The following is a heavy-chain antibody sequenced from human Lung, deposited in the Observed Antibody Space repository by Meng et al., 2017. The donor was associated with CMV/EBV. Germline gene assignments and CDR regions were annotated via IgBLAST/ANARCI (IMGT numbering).Heavy chain of an antibody. CDR2: INGGNGKT. CDR3: ARDVVVPAALTVRIDY. J-gene: IGHJ4*02. CDR1: GYTFTSYA. V-gene: IGHV1-3*01. D-gene: IGHD2-2*01. Sequence: VQLLQAGAEVKKPVASVKVSCKASGYTFTSYAIHWVRQAPGQRLEWMGWINGGNGKTKYSQKFQGRVTITRDTSASTAYMELSSLRSEDTAVYYCARDVVVPAALTVRIDYWGQGTLVTGSS.